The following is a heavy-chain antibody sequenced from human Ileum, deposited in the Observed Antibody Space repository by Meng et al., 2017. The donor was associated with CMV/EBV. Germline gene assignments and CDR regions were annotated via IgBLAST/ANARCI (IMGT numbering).Heavy chain of an antibody. CDR2: FYYGGGT. V-gene: IGHV4-39*07. Sequence: QLKLQESGPGLGKPSETWSLTCTVSRGSMIMSSYYWGWIRQPPGKGLEWIGSFYYGGGTYYNPSLKSRVTLSVDASKNQFSLKLSSVTAADTAVYFCAGELWSLYYFDYWGPGILVTVSS. CDR1: RGSMIMSSYY. D-gene: IGHD5-18*01. CDR3: AGELWSLYYFDY. J-gene: IGHJ4*02.